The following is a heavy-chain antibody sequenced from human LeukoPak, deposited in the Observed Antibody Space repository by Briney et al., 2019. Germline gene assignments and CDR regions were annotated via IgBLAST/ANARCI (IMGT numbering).Heavy chain of an antibody. J-gene: IGHJ4*02. CDR3: ARGRYSQYFDY. V-gene: IGHV4-34*01. CDR1: GGSFSGYY. Sequence: SETLSLTCAVYGGSFSGYYWSWIRQPPGKGLEWIGEINHSGGTYYNPSLKSRVTLSVDTSKDQFSLKMNSVTAADTAVYYCARGRYSQYFDYWGQGTLVTVSS. CDR2: INHSGGT. D-gene: IGHD5-18*01.